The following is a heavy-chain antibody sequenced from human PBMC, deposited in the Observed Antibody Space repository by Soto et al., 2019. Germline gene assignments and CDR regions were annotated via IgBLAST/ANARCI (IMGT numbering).Heavy chain of an antibody. CDR1: GGSISSGGYY. D-gene: IGHD3-22*01. J-gene: IGHJ5*02. CDR3: ARAYDSSGYYSNWFDP. V-gene: IGHV4-31*03. Sequence: PSETLSLTCTVSGGSISSGGYYWSWIRQHPGKGLEWIGYIYYSGSTYYNPSLKSRVTISVDTSKNQFSLKLSSVTAADTAVYYYARAYDSSGYYSNWFDPWGQGTLVTVSS. CDR2: IYYSGST.